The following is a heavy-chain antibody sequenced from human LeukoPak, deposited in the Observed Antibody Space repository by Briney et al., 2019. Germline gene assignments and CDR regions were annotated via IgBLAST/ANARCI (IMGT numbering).Heavy chain of an antibody. J-gene: IGHJ5*02. D-gene: IGHD3-16*02. CDR3: ARHGSSGSYDYVWGSYRYNWFDP. CDR1: GGSISSSSYY. Sequence: SETLSLTCTVSGGSISSSSYYWGWIRQPPGKGLEWIVSIYYSASTHYNPSLKSRVTISVDTSKNQFSLKLSSVTAADTAVYYCARHGSSGSYDYVWGSYRYNWFDPWGQGTLVTVSS. CDR2: IYYSAST. V-gene: IGHV4-39*01.